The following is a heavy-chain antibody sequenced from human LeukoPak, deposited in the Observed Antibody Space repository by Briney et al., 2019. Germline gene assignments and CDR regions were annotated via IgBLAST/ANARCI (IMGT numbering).Heavy chain of an antibody. J-gene: IGHJ4*02. D-gene: IGHD6-6*01. Sequence: SETLSLTCTVSGASISSYYWTRIRQPPGKGLEWIAYIDYSGSTNYNPSLKSRVTISVDTSKNQFSLNLSSVTAADTAVYYCARRHVQYTSSSDPYYFDYWGQGTLVTVSS. CDR1: GASISSYY. V-gene: IGHV4-59*01. CDR3: ARRHVQYTSSSDPYYFDY. CDR2: IDYSGST.